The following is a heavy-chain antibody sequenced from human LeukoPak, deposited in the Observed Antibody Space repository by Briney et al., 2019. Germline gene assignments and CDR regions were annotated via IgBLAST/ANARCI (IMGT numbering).Heavy chain of an antibody. CDR1: GGSISSYY. CDR3: ARVILYYGSGSDAFDI. D-gene: IGHD3-10*01. J-gene: IGHJ3*02. V-gene: IGHV4-59*08. CDR2: IYYSGST. Sequence: PSETLSLTCTVSGGSISSYYWSWIRQPPGKGLEWIGYIYYSGSTNYNPSLKSRVTISVDTSKNQFSLKLSSVTAADTAVYYRARVILYYGSGSDAFDIWGQGTMVTVSS.